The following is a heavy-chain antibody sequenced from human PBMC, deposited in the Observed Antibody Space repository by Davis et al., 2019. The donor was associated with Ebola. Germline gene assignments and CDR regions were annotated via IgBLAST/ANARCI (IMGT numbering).Heavy chain of an antibody. CDR3: ARVPAATLFWYFDL. D-gene: IGHD2-2*01. Sequence: SVKVSCKASGGTFSSYAISWVRQAPGQGLEWMGGIIPIFGTANYAQKFQGRVTITADESTSTAYMELSSLRSEDTAVYYCARVPAATLFWYFDLWGRGTLVTVSS. CDR2: IIPIFGTA. J-gene: IGHJ2*01. CDR1: GGTFSSYA. V-gene: IGHV1-69*13.